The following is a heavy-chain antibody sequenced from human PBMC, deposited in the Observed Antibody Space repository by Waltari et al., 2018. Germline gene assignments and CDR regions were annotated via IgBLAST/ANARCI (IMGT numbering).Heavy chain of an antibody. D-gene: IGHD6-13*01. J-gene: IGHJ3*02. CDR2: ISWNSGSI. CDR3: AKATYSSSWYEGAFDI. CDR1: GFTFDDYA. V-gene: IGHV3-9*03. Sequence: EVQLVESGGGLVQPGRSLRLSCAASGFTFDDYAMHWVRQAPGKGLEWVSGISWNSGSIGYADSVKGRFTISRDNAKNSLYLQMNSLRAEDMALYYCAKATYSSSWYEGAFDIWGQGTMVTVSS.